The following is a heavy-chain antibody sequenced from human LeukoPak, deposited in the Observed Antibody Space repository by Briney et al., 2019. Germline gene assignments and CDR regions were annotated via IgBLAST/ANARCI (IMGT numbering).Heavy chain of an antibody. J-gene: IGHJ3*02. D-gene: IGHD2-2*01. Sequence: GGSLRLSCAASGFTFTNYAMSWVRQAPGKGLEWVSAISGSGHSTYYADSVKGRFTISRDNSKNTLYLQMNSLRAEDTAVYYCARDPFPPKDIVVVPAAPGDIWGQGTMVTVSS. V-gene: IGHV3-23*01. CDR3: ARDPFPPKDIVVVPAAPGDI. CDR1: GFTFTNYA. CDR2: ISGSGHST.